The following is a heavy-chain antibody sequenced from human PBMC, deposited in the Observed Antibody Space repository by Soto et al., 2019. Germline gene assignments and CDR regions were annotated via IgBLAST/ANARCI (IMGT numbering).Heavy chain of an antibody. CDR3: AKKTSGAYLFDF. Sequence: EVQLLESGGGLAQPGGSLRLSCVASGLTFTSHAMAWVRQAPGKGLEWVSVISASGTITYYADSVKGRFTISSDSSKNTLYLQMDSLRAEDTALYYCAKKTSGAYLFDFWGQGTLVTVSS. CDR1: GLTFTSHA. J-gene: IGHJ4*02. D-gene: IGHD1-26*01. CDR2: ISASGTIT. V-gene: IGHV3-23*01.